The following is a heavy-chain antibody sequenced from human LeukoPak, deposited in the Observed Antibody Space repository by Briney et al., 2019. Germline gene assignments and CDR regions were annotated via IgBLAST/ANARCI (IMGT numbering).Heavy chain of an antibody. D-gene: IGHD3-22*01. CDR1: GGTFSSYA. CDR2: IIPILGIA. CDR3: AREVGDYYDSSGLQGFQH. J-gene: IGHJ1*01. V-gene: IGHV1-69*04. Sequence: SVKVSCKASGGTFSSYAISWVRQAPGQGLEWMGRIIPILGIANYAQKFQGRVTITADKSTSTAYMELSSLRSEDTAVYYCAREVGDYYDSSGLQGFQHWGQGTLVTVSS.